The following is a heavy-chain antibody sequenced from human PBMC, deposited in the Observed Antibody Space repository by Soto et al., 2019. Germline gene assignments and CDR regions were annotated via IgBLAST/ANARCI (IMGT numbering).Heavy chain of an antibody. J-gene: IGHJ3*02. CDR2: IYWDDDK. D-gene: IGHD3-16*02. V-gene: IGHV2-5*02. CDR3: AHRRVDYDYVWGSYRPHPYAFDI. CDR1: GFSLSTSGVG. Sequence: QITLKESGPTLVKPTQTLTLTCTFSGFSLSTSGVGVGWIRQPPGKALEWLALIYWDDDKRYSPSLKSRLTITKDTSKNQVVLTMTNMDPVDTATYYCAHRRVDYDYVWGSYRPHPYAFDIWGQGTMVTVSS.